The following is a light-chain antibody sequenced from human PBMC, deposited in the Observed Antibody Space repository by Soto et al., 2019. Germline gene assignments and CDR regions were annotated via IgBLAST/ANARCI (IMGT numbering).Light chain of an antibody. CDR1: RSDVAGYNY. V-gene: IGLV2-14*03. J-gene: IGLJ2*01. CDR3: SSYTSTNTLVV. Sequence: QSALTQPASVSGSPGQSITISCTGTRSDVAGYNYVSWYQQHPGKAPKLMIYDVSDRPSGVSNRFSGSKSGNTASLTISGLQAEDEADYYCSSYTSTNTLVVFGAGTKLTVL. CDR2: DVS.